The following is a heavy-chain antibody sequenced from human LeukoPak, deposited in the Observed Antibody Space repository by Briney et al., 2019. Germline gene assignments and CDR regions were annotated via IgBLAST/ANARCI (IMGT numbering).Heavy chain of an antibody. CDR2: IYYSGST. V-gene: IGHV4-59*01. D-gene: IGHD2-8*01. Sequence: PSETLSLTCTVSGGSISSYYWSWIRQPPGKGLEWIGYIYYSGSTNYNPSLKSRVTISVDTSKNQFSLKLSSVTAADTAVYYCARGRRMVCADYYYYYGMDVWGQGTTVTVSS. CDR1: GGSISSYY. J-gene: IGHJ6*02. CDR3: ARGRRMVCADYYYYYGMDV.